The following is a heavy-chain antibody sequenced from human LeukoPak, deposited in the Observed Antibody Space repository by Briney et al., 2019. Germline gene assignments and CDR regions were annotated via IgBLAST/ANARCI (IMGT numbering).Heavy chain of an antibody. Sequence: KTGGSLRLSCAASGFTFSNAWMSWVRQAPGKGLEWVGRIKSKTDGGTTDYAAPVKGRFTISRDDSKSTLYLQMNSLKTEDTAVYYCTTGGYCSSTSCYNGADYWGQGTLVTVSS. D-gene: IGHD2-2*02. J-gene: IGHJ4*02. CDR2: IKSKTDGGTT. CDR3: TTGGYCSSTSCYNGADY. CDR1: GFTFSNAW. V-gene: IGHV3-15*01.